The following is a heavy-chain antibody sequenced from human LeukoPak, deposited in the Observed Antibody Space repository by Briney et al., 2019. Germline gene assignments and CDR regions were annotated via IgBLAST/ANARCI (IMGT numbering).Heavy chain of an antibody. J-gene: IGHJ4*02. V-gene: IGHV3-30-3*01. CDR1: GFTFSNYA. CDR3: ARGPGLAMGKGYFDY. CDR2: TSHDEGNK. Sequence: GKSLRLSCAASGFTFSNYAMHWVRQAPGKGLEWVAATSHDEGNKYYADSVKGRFTISRDNSTNTLYLEVNSLRTDDTAVYYCARGPGLAMGKGYFDYCGQGTLVTVSS. D-gene: IGHD5-18*01.